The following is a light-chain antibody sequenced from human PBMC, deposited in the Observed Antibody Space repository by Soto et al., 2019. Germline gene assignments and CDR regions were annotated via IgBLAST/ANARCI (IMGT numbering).Light chain of an antibody. V-gene: IGLV1-44*01. CDR3: AAWDDSLNGVV. J-gene: IGLJ2*01. Sequence: QAVVTQPPSVSGPPGQRVTISCSGSSSNIGSNSVNWFQQLPGTAPKLLIYSNNVRPSGVPDRFSGSKSGTSASLAISGLQSEAEADYYCAAWDDSLNGVVFGGGTQLTVL. CDR1: SSNIGSNS. CDR2: SNN.